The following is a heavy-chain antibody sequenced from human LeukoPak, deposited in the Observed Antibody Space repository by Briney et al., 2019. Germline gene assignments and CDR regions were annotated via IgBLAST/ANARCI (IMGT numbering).Heavy chain of an antibody. CDR3: AKEGSGYDSGDFDY. CDR1: GFTFDDYA. Sequence: GRSLRLSCAASGFTFDDYAMHWARQAPGKGLEWVSGISWNSGSISYADSVKGRFTISRDNAKNSLYLQMNSLRAEDTALYYCAKEGSGYDSGDFDYWGQGTLVPVS. J-gene: IGHJ4*02. CDR2: ISWNSGSI. D-gene: IGHD5-12*01. V-gene: IGHV3-9*01.